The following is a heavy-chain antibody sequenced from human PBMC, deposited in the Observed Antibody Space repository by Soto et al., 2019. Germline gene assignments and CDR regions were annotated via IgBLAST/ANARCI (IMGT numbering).Heavy chain of an antibody. J-gene: IGHJ4*02. CDR2: INTDGSST. Sequence: PRLSLRLSCAASVFTFSRYCMHWVRHAPGEGLVWVSRINTDGSSTNYADSVKGRFSISRDNVKDTLYLQMNSLRAEDTAVYYCVRDSRDSSSWDYWGQGTLVNVSA. V-gene: IGHV3-74*01. CDR1: VFTFSRYC. CDR3: VRDSRDSSSWDY. D-gene: IGHD6-13*01.